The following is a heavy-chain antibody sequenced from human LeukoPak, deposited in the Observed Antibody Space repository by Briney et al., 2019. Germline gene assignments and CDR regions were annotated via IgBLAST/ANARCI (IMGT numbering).Heavy chain of an antibody. CDR3: ARYYFGVRVFDI. V-gene: IGHV4-34*01. CDR2: INHSGST. CDR1: GGSFSGYY. Sequence: SETLSLTCAVYGGSFSGYYWSWIRQPPGKGLEWIGEINHSGSTNYNPSLKSRVTISVDTSKNQFSLKLSSVTAADTAVYYCARYYFGVRVFDIWGQGTMVTVSS. D-gene: IGHD3-3*01. J-gene: IGHJ3*02.